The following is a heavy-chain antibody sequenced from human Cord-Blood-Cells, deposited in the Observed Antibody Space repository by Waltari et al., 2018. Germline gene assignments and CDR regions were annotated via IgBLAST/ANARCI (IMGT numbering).Heavy chain of an antibody. D-gene: IGHD6-6*01. J-gene: IGHJ6*03. CDR1: GYTFTSYD. CDR2: MNPNSGNT. Sequence: QVQLVQSGAEVKKPGASVKVSCKASGYTFTSYDINWVRQAPGQGLEWMGWMNPNSGNTGYAQKFQGRVTITRNTSISTAYMELSSLRSEDTAVYYCARRLASIAARHYYYYMDVWGKGTTVTVSS. V-gene: IGHV1-8*03. CDR3: ARRLASIAARHYYYYMDV.